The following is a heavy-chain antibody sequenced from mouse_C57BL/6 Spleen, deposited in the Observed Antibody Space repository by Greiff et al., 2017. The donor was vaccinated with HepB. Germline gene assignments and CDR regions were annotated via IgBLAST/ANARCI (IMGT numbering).Heavy chain of an antibody. J-gene: IGHJ3*01. CDR1: GYTFTSYW. Sequence: QVQLQQPGAELVMPGASVKLSCKASGYTFTSYWMHWVKQRPGQGLEWIGEIDPSDSYTNYNQKFKGKSTLTVDKSSSTAYMQLSSLTSEDSAVYYCARLGPNWDEAYWGQGTLVTVSA. V-gene: IGHV1-69*01. CDR3: ARLGPNWDEAY. CDR2: IDPSDSYT. D-gene: IGHD4-1*02.